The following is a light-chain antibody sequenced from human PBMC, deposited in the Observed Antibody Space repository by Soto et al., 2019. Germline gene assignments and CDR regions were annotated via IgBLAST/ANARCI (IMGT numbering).Light chain of an antibody. J-gene: IGKJ1*01. Sequence: EIVLTQSPGTLSLSPGEAVTLSCRASQTVLSSYVAWYQQKPGQPPRLLIYGASSRATGIPDRFSGSGSGTDFTLTISRPEPEDFGVFYCQQYGNPPQTFGQGTRVEV. CDR1: QTVLSSY. V-gene: IGKV3-20*01. CDR3: QQYGNPPQT. CDR2: GAS.